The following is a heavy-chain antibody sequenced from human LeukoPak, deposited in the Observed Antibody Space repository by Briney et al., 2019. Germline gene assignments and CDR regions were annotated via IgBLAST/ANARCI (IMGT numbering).Heavy chain of an antibody. V-gene: IGHV5-51*01. CDR2: IYPGDSDT. Sequence: GESLKISCKASGCSFTNYWIAWVRQMPGKGLEWMGIIYPGDSDTRYSPSFQGQVTISADKSIGTAYLQWSSLKASDTAMYYGARRGPTGARPREEDSWGQGTLVTVSS. D-gene: IGHD6-6*01. J-gene: IGHJ4*02. CDR3: ARRGPTGARPREEDS. CDR1: GCSFTNYW.